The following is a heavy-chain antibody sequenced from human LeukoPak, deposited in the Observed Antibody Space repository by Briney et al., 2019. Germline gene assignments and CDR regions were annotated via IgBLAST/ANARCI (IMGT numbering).Heavy chain of an antibody. Sequence: PSETLSLTCTVSSGSISNHYWSWIRQAPGKGLEWIGYIYSSGSTNYNPSVKSRVTISVDTSKNQFALRLSSVTAADTAVYYCAKHLTNAYYDMIWFDPWGQGTLVTVSS. V-gene: IGHV4-59*11. CDR1: SGSISNHY. CDR3: AKHLTNAYYDMIWFDP. J-gene: IGHJ5*02. CDR2: IYSSGST. D-gene: IGHD3-22*01.